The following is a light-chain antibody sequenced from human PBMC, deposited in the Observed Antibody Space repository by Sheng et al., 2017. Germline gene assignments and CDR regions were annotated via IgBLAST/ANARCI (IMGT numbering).Light chain of an antibody. Sequence: DIVMTQSPDSLAVSLGERATINCKSSQSVLHSPNNKNYLAWYQQKPGQPPKLLISWASTRESGVPDRISGGGSGTDFTLTITSLQAEDVAVYYCQQYYSPHPTTFGQGTKLEIK. CDR1: QSVLHSPNNKNY. CDR3: QQYYSPHPTT. V-gene: IGKV4-1*01. CDR2: WAS. J-gene: IGKJ2*01.